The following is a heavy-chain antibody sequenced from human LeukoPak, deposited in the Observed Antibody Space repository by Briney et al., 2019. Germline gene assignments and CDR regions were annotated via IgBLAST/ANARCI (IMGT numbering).Heavy chain of an antibody. Sequence: SQTLSLTCAISGDSVSGSPAVWNWIRQSPSRGLEWLGRAYYRSKWYIDYAVSVKGRITITPDTSRNQFSLQLNSVTPEDTAVYYCARGAVRGGTNFDYWGQGTLVTVSS. V-gene: IGHV6-1*01. CDR2: AYYRSKWYI. CDR1: GDSVSGSPAV. J-gene: IGHJ4*02. D-gene: IGHD3-10*01. CDR3: ARGAVRGGTNFDY.